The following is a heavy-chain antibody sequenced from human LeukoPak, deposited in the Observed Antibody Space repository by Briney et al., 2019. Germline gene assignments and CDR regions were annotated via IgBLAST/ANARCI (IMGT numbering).Heavy chain of an antibody. CDR2: IYFSGST. Sequence: PSETLSLTCTVSGGSISSGDYYWSWIRQSPGKGLEWIGYIYFSGSTYYSPSLRSRITISADTSNNQFFLKLNSVTAADTAVYYCARHYGPWGQGTLVTVSS. CDR1: GGSISSGDYY. V-gene: IGHV4-30-4*01. CDR3: ARHYGP. D-gene: IGHD3-16*01. J-gene: IGHJ5*02.